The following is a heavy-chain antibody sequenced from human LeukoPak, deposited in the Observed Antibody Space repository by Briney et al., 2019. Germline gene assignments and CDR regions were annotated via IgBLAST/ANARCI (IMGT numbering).Heavy chain of an antibody. J-gene: IGHJ2*01. CDR3: ARLLGFGPHWYFDL. CDR1: GGSISSYY. V-gene: IGHV4-59*01. D-gene: IGHD3-10*01. CDR2: IYYSGST. Sequence: PSETLSLTCTGSGGSISSYYWSWIRQPPGKGLEWIGYIYYSGSTNYNPSLKSRVTISVDTSKNQFSLELSSVTAADTAVYCCARLLGFGPHWYFDLWGRGTLVTVSS.